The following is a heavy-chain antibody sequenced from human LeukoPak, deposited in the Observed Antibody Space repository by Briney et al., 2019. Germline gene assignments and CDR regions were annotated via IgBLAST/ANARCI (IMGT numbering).Heavy chain of an antibody. CDR3: AKDWGSNYFYSMEV. CDR1: GFTFSSYA. D-gene: IGHD3-16*01. V-gene: IGHV3-30*04. J-gene: IGHJ6*02. CDR2: ISYDGSNK. Sequence: AGGPLRLSCAASGFTFSSYAMHGVRQAPGKGLEWVAVISYDGSNKYYADSVKGRFTISRDNSKNTLYLQKNSLRAEDTAVYYCAKDWGSNYFYSMEVWGQGTTVTVSS.